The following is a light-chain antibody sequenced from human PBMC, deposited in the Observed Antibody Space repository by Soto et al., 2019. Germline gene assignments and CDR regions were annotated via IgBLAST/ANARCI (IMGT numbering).Light chain of an antibody. CDR3: LQDYKYPLT. J-gene: IGKJ4*01. Sequence: AIQMTQSPSSLSASVGDRVTITCRASQGIRNDLGWYQQKPGKAPKLLIYAASSLQSGVPSRFSGSGSGTDFPLTISSLQNEDFATYYCLQDYKYPLTFGGGTKVEIK. CDR1: QGIRND. V-gene: IGKV1-6*01. CDR2: AAS.